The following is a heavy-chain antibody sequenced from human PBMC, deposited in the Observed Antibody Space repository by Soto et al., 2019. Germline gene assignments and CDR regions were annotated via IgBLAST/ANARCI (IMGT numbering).Heavy chain of an antibody. CDR1: GGSISSYY. D-gene: IGHD2-21*02. J-gene: IGHJ4*02. Sequence: SETLSLTCTVSGGSISSYYWSWIRQPPGKGLEWIGYIYYSGSTNYNPSLKSRVTISVDTSKNQFSLKLSSVTAADTAVYYCARYEKGGNSAVDYWGQGTLVTVSS. V-gene: IGHV4-59*01. CDR2: IYYSGST. CDR3: ARYEKGGNSAVDY.